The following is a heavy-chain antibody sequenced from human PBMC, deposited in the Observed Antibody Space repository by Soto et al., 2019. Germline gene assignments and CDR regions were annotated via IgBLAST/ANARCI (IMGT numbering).Heavy chain of an antibody. Sequence: GGSLRLSCAASGFTFSSYAMSWVRQAPGKGLEWVSAISGSGGSTYYADSVKGRFTISRDYSKNTLYLQMNSLRAEDTAVYYCAKDLEVRGVILDYWGQGTLVTVSS. CDR3: AKDLEVRGVILDY. V-gene: IGHV3-23*01. CDR2: ISGSGGST. D-gene: IGHD3-10*01. CDR1: GFTFSSYA. J-gene: IGHJ4*02.